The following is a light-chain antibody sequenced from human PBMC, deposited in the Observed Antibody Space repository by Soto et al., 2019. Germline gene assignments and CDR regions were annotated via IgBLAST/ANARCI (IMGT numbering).Light chain of an antibody. CDR2: SNN. J-gene: IGLJ2*01. V-gene: IGLV1-44*01. CDR3: ASWDDSLHGPV. CDR1: SPNIGSNT. Sequence: QPVLTQPPSASGTVGQRVTISCSGSSPNIGSNTVSWFQQLPRAAPKLLIYSNNQRPSGVPDRFSGSKSGTSGSLAISGLHSEDEADYYCASWDDSLHGPVFGGGTKLTVL.